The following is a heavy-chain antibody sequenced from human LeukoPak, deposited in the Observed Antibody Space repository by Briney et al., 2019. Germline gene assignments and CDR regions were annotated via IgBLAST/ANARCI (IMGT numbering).Heavy chain of an antibody. CDR3: ARMTFGGMDV. D-gene: IGHD3-16*01. J-gene: IGHJ6*04. V-gene: IGHV3-72*01. CDR2: TRSKANNHTT. Sequence: GGSLRLSCAASGITLSDQYMEWVRQTPGKGLVWVGRTRSKANNHTTEYAASVKGSFTISRDDSNNSLYLQMNSLKTEDTAVYYCARMTFGGMDVWGKGTTVTVSS. CDR1: GITLSDQY.